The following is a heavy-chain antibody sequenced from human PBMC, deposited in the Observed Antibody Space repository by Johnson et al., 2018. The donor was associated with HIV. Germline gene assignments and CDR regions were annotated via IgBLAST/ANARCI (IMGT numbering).Heavy chain of an antibody. CDR2: IGDSGNTI. Sequence: VQLVESGGGLVQPGGSLRLSCAASGFTFSDYYMSWIRQTPGKGLEWVSYIGDSGNTIYYADSVKGRFTISRDNAKNSLYLQMNSLRAEDTAVYYCARDGAPRIAVADLDAFDIWGQGTMVTVSS. J-gene: IGHJ3*02. CDR1: GFTFSDYY. CDR3: ARDGAPRIAVADLDAFDI. D-gene: IGHD6-19*01. V-gene: IGHV3-11*04.